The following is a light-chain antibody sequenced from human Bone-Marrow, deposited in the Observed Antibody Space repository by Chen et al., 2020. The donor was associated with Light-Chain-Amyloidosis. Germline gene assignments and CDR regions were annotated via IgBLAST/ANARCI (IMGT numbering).Light chain of an antibody. V-gene: IGKV3-11*01. CDR2: DAS. J-gene: IGKJ2*01. Sequence: EIVLTQSPATLSLSPGDRAALSCRASQRISKFLAWYQHKPGQAPRLLIYDASIRATGIPARFSGSGSGTDFTLTINSLEPEDFAVYYCQERTNWPLYTFGQGTKLEI. CDR3: QERTNWPLYT. CDR1: QRISKF.